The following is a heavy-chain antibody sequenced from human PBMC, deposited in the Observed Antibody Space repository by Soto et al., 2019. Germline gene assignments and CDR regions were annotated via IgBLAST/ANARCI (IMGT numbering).Heavy chain of an antibody. CDR3: ARGSGSYFIWFDP. V-gene: IGHV3-72*01. D-gene: IGHD1-26*01. CDR1: GFIFSDHY. Sequence: EVQLVESGGGLVQPGGSLRLSCAASGFIFSDHYMDWVRQAPGKGLEWVGRTRNKANSYTTEYAASVKGRFTISRDDSKNSLYLQLNSLKTEDTAVYYCARGSGSYFIWFDPWGQGTLVTVSS. J-gene: IGHJ5*02. CDR2: TRNKANSYTT.